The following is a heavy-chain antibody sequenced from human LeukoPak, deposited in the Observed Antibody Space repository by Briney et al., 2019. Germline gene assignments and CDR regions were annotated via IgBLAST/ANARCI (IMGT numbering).Heavy chain of an antibody. CDR3: ARGLGGATQYSYYYYMDV. CDR1: GGSINNYY. V-gene: IGHV4-4*07. Sequence: SETLSLTCSVSGGSINNYYWSWIRQPAGKGLEWIGRIYTSGSTNYNPSLKSRVTISVDTSKNQFSLKLSSVTAADTAVYYCARGLGGATQYSYYYYMDVWGKGTTVTVSS. CDR2: IYTSGST. D-gene: IGHD1-26*01. J-gene: IGHJ6*03.